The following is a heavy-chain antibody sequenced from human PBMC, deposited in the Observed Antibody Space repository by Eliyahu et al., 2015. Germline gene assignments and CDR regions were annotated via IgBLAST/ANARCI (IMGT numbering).Heavy chain of an antibody. CDR2: ISSSSSTI. J-gene: IGHJ6*03. D-gene: IGHD6-13*01. CDR3: AREYSSRVDGXYYYYMDV. CDR1: GFTFSSYX. Sequence: EVQLVEXGGGLVQPGGSLRLSXAASGFTFSSYXMNWVRQAPGKGLEWVSYISSSSSTIYYADSVKXRFTISRDNAKNSLYLQMNSLRDEDTAVYYCAREYSSRVDGXYYYYMDVWGKGTTVTVSS. V-gene: IGHV3-48*02.